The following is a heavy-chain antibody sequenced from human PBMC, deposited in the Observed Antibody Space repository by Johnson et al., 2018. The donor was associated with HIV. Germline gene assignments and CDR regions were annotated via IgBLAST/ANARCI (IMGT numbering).Heavy chain of an antibody. Sequence: QVQVVESGGGVVQPGRSLRPSCAASGFTFSSYGMHWVRQAPGTGLEWVAVIWSDGSNTYYGDSVKGRVTISRDNTKNTLYRQMNSLRADDTAVYYCPKDLRIFDGFNAYDACDIWGQGTMVTVSS. V-gene: IGHV3-33*06. CDR3: PKDLRIFDGFNAYDACDI. J-gene: IGHJ3*02. CDR2: IWSDGSNT. D-gene: IGHD3-3*02. CDR1: GFTFSSYG.